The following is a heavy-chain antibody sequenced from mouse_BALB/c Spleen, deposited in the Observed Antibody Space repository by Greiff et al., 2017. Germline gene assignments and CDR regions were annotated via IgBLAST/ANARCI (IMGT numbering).Heavy chain of an antibody. CDR3: ARDDYFDY. CDR2: INPSSGYT. CDR1: GYTFTSYT. J-gene: IGHJ2*01. Sequence: VQGVESGAELARPGASVTMSCKASGYTFTSYTMHWVKQRPGQGLEWIGYINPSSGYTNYNQKFKDKATLTADKSSSTAYMQLSSLTSEDSAVYYCARDDYFDYWGQGTTLTVSS. V-gene: IGHV1-4*01.